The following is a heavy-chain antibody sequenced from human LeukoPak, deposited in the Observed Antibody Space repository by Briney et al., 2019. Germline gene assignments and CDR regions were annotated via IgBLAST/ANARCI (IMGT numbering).Heavy chain of an antibody. CDR2: IYYSGST. D-gene: IGHD2-15*01. V-gene: IGHV4-61*08. J-gene: IGHJ5*02. CDR3: ARGGCSGGSCYGDWFDP. CDR1: GGSISSGGYY. Sequence: SETLSLTCTVSGGSISSGGYYWSWIRQHPGKGLEWIGYIYYSGSTNYNPSLKSRVTISVDTSKNQFSLRLNSVTAADTAVYYCARGGCSGGSCYGDWFDPWGQGTLVTVSS.